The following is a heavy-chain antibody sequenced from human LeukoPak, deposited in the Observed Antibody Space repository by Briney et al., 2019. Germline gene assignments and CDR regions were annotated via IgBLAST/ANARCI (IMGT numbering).Heavy chain of an antibody. CDR2: IIPIFGTA. D-gene: IGHD3-22*01. CDR1: GGTFSSYA. Sequence: ASVRVSCKASGGTFSSYAISWVRQAPGQGLEWMGRIIPIFGTANYAQKFQGRVTITTDESTSTAYMELSSLRSEDTAVYYCAREWYDSSGYYREYYFDYWAREPWSPSPQ. CDR3: AREWYDSSGYYREYYFDY. V-gene: IGHV1-69*05. J-gene: IGHJ4*02.